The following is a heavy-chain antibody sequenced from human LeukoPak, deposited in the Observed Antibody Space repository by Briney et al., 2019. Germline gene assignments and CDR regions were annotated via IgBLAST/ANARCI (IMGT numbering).Heavy chain of an antibody. CDR1: GGSTSSYY. J-gene: IGHJ4*02. V-gene: IGHV4-59*01. Sequence: SETLSLTCTVSGGSTSSYYWSWIRQPPGKGLEWIGYIYYSGSTNYNPSLKSRVTISVDTSKNQFSLKLSSVTAADTAVYYCARATRYYYDSSGYPYYFDYWGQGTLVTVSS. D-gene: IGHD3-22*01. CDR3: ARATRYYYDSSGYPYYFDY. CDR2: IYYSGST.